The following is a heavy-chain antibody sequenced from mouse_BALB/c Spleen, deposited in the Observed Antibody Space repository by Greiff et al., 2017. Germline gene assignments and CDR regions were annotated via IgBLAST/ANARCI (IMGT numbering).Heavy chain of an antibody. CDR3: ARPFRSGAMDD. CDR2: ISSGGSYT. D-gene: IGHD4-1*01. Sequence: DVQLVESGGDLVKPGGSLKLSCAASGFTFSSYGMSWVRQTPDKRLEWVATISSGGSYTYYPDSVKGRFTISRDNAKNTLYMQMSSLKSEDTAMYYCARPFRSGAMDDWGQGTSVTVSS. J-gene: IGHJ4*01. V-gene: IGHV5-6*01. CDR1: GFTFSSYG.